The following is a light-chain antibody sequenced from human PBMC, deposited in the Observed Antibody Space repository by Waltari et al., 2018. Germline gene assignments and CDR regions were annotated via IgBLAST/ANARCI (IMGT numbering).Light chain of an antibody. CDR1: TTNIGSNS. CDR2: RND. J-gene: IGLJ3*02. Sequence: QSVLTQPPSASGTPGQRVTISCSGSTTNIGSNSVHWYQQLPGAAPKLLIYRNDQRPSGVPHRFSGSKTGSSASLAISVLRSEDGADYYCAAWDDSLRGFIMFGGGTKLTVL. V-gene: IGLV1-47*01. CDR3: AAWDDSLRGFIM.